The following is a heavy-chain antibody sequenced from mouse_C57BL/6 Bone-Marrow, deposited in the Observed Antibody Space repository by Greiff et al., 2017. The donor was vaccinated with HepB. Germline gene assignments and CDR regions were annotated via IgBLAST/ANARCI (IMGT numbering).Heavy chain of an antibody. D-gene: IGHD2-5*01. CDR3: ARREGHSTLFAY. J-gene: IGHJ3*01. V-gene: IGHV1-59*01. Sequence: QVQLQQPGAELVRPGTSVKLSCKASGYTFTSYWMHWVKQRPGQCLEWIGVIDPSDSYTNYNQKFKGKATLTVDTSSSTAYMQLSSLTSEDSAVYYCARREGHSTLFAYWGQGTLVTVSA. CDR2: IDPSDSYT. CDR1: GYTFTSYW.